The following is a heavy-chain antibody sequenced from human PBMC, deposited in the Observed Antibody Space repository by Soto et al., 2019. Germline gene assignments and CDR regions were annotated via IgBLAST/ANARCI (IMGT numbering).Heavy chain of an antibody. J-gene: IGHJ4*02. CDR3: ARDRERDAWYEDY. D-gene: IGHD6-13*01. V-gene: IGHV3-23*01. Sequence: GGSLRLSCVASGFSFSSYAMTWVRQAPGKGLEWVSVISGRDGSTYYADSVKGRFTISRDNSKNTLYLQINSLRAEDTAVYYCARDRERDAWYEDYWRRGTLVTVSS. CDR2: ISGRDGST. CDR1: GFSFSSYA.